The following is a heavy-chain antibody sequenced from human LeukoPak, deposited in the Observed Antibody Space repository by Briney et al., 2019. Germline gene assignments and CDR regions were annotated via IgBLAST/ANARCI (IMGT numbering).Heavy chain of an antibody. CDR1: GFTFSSYW. Sequence: GGSLRLSCAASGFTFSSYWMSWVRQAPGKGLEWVANINRVGNEKHCVDSVKGRFTISRDNAENSLYLQMNSLRAEDMAVYYCTKDAFPDYYYYMDVWGKGTTVTVS. J-gene: IGHJ6*03. D-gene: IGHD3-3*02. CDR2: INRVGNEK. V-gene: IGHV3-7*01. CDR3: TKDAFPDYYYYMDV.